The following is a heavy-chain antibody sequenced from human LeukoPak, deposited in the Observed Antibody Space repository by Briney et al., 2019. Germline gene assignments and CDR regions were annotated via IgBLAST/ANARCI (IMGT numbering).Heavy chain of an antibody. CDR3: ARDLGYCSGNRCYRNWFDP. J-gene: IGHJ5*02. V-gene: IGHV1-18*01. Sequence: ASVKVSCEASGYTFTDYGISWVRQAPGQGLEWMGWISTYNGNTNYAQKFQGRVTLTTDTSASTAYMELRSLRSDDTAVYYCARDLGYCSGNRCYRNWFDPWGQGTLVTVSS. CDR2: ISTYNGNT. D-gene: IGHD2-2*03. CDR1: GYTFTDYG.